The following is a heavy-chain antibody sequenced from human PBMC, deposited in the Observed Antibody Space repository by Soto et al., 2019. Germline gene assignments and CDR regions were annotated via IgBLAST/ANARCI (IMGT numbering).Heavy chain of an antibody. V-gene: IGHV3-33*01. D-gene: IGHD4-17*01. CDR2: IWYDGSNK. CDR3: ARDIDYGDFDNWFDP. CDR1: GFTFSSYG. Sequence: QVQLVESGGGVVQPWRSLRLSCAASGFTFSSYGMHWVRHAPGKGLEWVAVIWYDGSNKYYADSVKGRFTISRDNSKNTRYLQMNSLRADDTAVYYCARDIDYGDFDNWFDPLGQGTLVTVSS. J-gene: IGHJ5*02.